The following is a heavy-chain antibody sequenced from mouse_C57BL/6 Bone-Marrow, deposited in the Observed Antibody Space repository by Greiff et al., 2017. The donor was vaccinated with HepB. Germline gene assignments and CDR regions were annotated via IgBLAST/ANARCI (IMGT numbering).Heavy chain of an antibody. J-gene: IGHJ1*03. CDR2: ISYDGSN. D-gene: IGHD1-1*01. CDR1: GYSITSGYY. Sequence: EVQRVESGPGLVKPSQSLSLTCSVTGYSITSGYYWNWIRQFPGNKLEWMGYISYDGSNNYNPSLKNRISITRDTSKNQFFLKLNSVTTEDTATYYCARDGSSYERYFDVWGTGTTVTVSS. V-gene: IGHV3-6*01. CDR3: ARDGSSYERYFDV.